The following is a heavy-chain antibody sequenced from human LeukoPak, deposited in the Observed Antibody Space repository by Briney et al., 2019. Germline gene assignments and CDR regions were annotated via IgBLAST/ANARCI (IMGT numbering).Heavy chain of an antibody. D-gene: IGHD5-12*01. V-gene: IGHV3-23*01. Sequence: GGSLRLSCAASGFTFSSYGMNWVRQAPGKGLEWVSAISGSGGSTYYADSVKGRFTISRDNSKNTLYLQMNSLRAEDTAVYYCAKGGSGYDFFDYWGQGTLVTVSS. CDR1: GFTFSSYG. CDR3: AKGGSGYDFFDY. CDR2: ISGSGGST. J-gene: IGHJ4*02.